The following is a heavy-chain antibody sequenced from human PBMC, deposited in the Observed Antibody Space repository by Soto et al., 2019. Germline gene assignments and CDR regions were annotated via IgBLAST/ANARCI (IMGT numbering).Heavy chain of an antibody. CDR3: ARGGAYYYDSSGYYRQNYYYYYGMDV. V-gene: IGHV1-18*01. CDR2: ISAYNGNT. CDR1: GYTFTSYG. Sequence: QVQLVQSGAEVKKPGASVKVSCKASGYTFTSYGISWVRQAPGQGLEWMGWISAYNGNTNYAQKLQGRVTMTTDTSTSTAYMELRSLRSDDTAVYYCARGGAYYYDSSGYYRQNYYYYYGMDVWGQGTTVTVSS. J-gene: IGHJ6*02. D-gene: IGHD3-22*01.